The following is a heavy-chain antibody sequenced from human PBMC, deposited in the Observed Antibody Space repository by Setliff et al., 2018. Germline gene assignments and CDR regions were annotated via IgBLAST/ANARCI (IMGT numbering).Heavy chain of an antibody. D-gene: IGHD4-17*01. V-gene: IGHV3-15*01. CDR2: IKSKTSGGTA. Sequence: GGSLRLSCAVSEFTFSNAWMSWVRQAPGKGLDWVGRIKSKTSGGTADYAAPVKGRFTISRDDSKNTLYLQMDSLKIEDTAVYYCAITMTTGVDFFDYWGQGTLVTVSS. J-gene: IGHJ4*02. CDR3: AITMTTGVDFFDY. CDR1: EFTFSNAW.